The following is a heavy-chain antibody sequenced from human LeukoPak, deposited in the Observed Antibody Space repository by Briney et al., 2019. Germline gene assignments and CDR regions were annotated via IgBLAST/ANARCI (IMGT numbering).Heavy chain of an antibody. D-gene: IGHD3-9*01. V-gene: IGHV5-51*01. CDR1: GYSFTTYW. Sequence: PGESLKISCKAPGYSFTTYWIAWVRQMPGKGLEWMGIIYPDDSDTRYSPSFRGQVTISADKSISTAYLQWSSLRAPDTAVYYCARQADYNLLTGYYKGHLDYWGQGTLVTVSS. CDR3: ARQADYNLLTGYYKGHLDY. J-gene: IGHJ4*02. CDR2: IYPDDSDT.